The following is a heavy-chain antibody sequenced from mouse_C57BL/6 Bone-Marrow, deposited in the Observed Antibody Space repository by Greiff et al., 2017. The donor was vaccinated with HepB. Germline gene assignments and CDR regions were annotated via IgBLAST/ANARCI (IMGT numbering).Heavy chain of an antibody. CDR1: GYTFTSYW. J-gene: IGHJ2*01. CDR3: ARGTITTVFDY. CDR2: INPSSGYT. Sequence: VQLQQSGAELAKPGASVKLSCKASGYTFTSYWMHWVKQRPGQGLEWIGYINPSSGYTKYNQKFKDKATLTAYKSSSTAYMQLSSLTYDDSAVYYCARGTITTVFDYWGQGTTLTVSS. D-gene: IGHD1-1*01. V-gene: IGHV1-7*01.